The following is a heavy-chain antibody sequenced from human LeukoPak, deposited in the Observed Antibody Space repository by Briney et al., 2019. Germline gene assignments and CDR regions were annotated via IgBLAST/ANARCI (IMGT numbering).Heavy chain of an antibody. CDR1: GGTFSSYA. Sequence: SVKVSCKASGGTFSSYAISWVRQAPGQGLEWMGGIIPIFGTADYAQKFQGRVTITTDESTSTAYMELSSLRSEDTAVYYCARGWYLEYYFDYWGQGTLVTVSS. V-gene: IGHV1-69*05. J-gene: IGHJ4*02. CDR2: IIPIFGTA. CDR3: ARGWYLEYYFDY. D-gene: IGHD2-15*01.